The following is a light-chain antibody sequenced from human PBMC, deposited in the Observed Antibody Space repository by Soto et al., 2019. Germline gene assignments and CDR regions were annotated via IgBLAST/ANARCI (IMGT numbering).Light chain of an antibody. CDR2: EDN. J-gene: IGLJ1*01. CDR3: NSYTSSHTYV. V-gene: IGLV2-18*02. CDR1: SSDVGSYNR. Sequence: QSVLTQPPSVSGSPGQSVTISCTGTSSDVGSYNRVSWYQQTPGTAPKLMIYEDNNRPSGVPDRFPGSKSGNTASLTITGLQAEDEADYYCNSYTSSHTYVFGTGTKLTVL.